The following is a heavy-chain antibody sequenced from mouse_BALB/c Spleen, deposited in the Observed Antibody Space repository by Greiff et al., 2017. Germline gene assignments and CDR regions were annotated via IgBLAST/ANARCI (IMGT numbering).Heavy chain of an antibody. J-gene: IGHJ2*01. V-gene: IGHV5-17*02. CDR2: ISSGSSTI. CDR3: ARDYGSSYLYYFDY. Sequence: EVQLVESGGGLVQPGGSRKLSCAASGFTFSSFGMHWVRQAPEKGLEWVAYISSGSSTIYYADTVKGRFTISRDNPKNTLFLQMTSLRSEDTAMYYCARDYGSSYLYYFDYWGQGTTLTVSS. CDR1: GFTFSSFG. D-gene: IGHD1-1*01.